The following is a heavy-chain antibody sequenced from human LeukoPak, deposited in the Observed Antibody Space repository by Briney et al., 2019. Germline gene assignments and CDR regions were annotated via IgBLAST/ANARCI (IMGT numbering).Heavy chain of an antibody. CDR2: IYTSGST. CDR3: ARAGDSSGNFDY. V-gene: IGHV4-61*02. J-gene: IGHJ4*02. Sequence: PSETLSLTCTVSGGSISSGSYYWSWIRQPAGKGLEWIGRIYTSGSTNYNPSLKSRVTISVDTSKNQFCLKLSSVTAADTAVYYCARAGDSSGNFDYWGQGTLVTVSS. CDR1: GGSISSGSYY. D-gene: IGHD3-22*01.